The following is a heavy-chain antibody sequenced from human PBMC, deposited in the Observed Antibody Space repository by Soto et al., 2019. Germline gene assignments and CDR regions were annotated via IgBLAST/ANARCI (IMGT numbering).Heavy chain of an antibody. Sequence: QLQLQESGPGLVRPSWTLSLTCAVSGGFTSTNNWWSWVRQPPGKGLEWSGDAYHSGSTEYNPSLKSRVSISVDKSKNQIAMKLTSATAAETAVYYCARSPPSSYYGGSGTFDYWGQGTLVTVSS. V-gene: IGHV4-4*02. CDR1: GGFTSTNNW. CDR3: ARSPPSSYYGGSGTFDY. D-gene: IGHD3-10*01. CDR2: AYHSGST. J-gene: IGHJ4*02.